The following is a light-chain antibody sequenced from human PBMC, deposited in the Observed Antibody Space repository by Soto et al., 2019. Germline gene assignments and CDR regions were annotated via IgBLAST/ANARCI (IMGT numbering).Light chain of an antibody. CDR3: ASFRSGTILV. J-gene: IGLJ1*01. CDR2: EVN. Sequence: QSALTQPASVSGSPGQSVTISCTGPRSDIGDSNFISWYQHSPGKAPRLLIYEVNNRPSGVSRRLSGSKAGNTASLTISGLLEDDEADYFCASFRSGTILVFGSGTKVTVL. CDR1: RSDIGDSNF. V-gene: IGLV2-14*01.